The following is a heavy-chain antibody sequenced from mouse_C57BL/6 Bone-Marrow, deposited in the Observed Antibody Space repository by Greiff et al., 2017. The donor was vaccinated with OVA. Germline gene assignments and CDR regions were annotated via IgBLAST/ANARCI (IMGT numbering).Heavy chain of an antibody. Sequence: EVKLMESGGGLVQPGGSLKLSCAASGFTFSDYYMYWVRQTPEKRLEWVAYISNGGGSTYYPDTVKGRFTISRDNAKNTLYLQMSRLKSEDTAMYYCARHDCDVWYFDVWGTGTTVTVSS. J-gene: IGHJ1*03. V-gene: IGHV5-12*01. CDR3: ARHDCDVWYFDV. CDR2: ISNGGGST. CDR1: GFTFSDYY. D-gene: IGHD2-13*01.